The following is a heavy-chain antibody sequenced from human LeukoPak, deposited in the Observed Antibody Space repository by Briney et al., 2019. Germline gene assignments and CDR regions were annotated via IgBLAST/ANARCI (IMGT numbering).Heavy chain of an antibody. CDR2: IYSGGST. Sequence: GGSLRLSCAASGFTFTTYGMHWVRQAPGKGLEWVSVIYSGGSTYYADSVKGRFTISRDNSKNTLYLQMNSLRAEDTAVYYCARDTLDSSGYYGTDYYYYGMDVWGQGTTVTVSS. CDR3: ARDTLDSSGYYGTDYYYYGMDV. J-gene: IGHJ6*02. V-gene: IGHV3-66*01. CDR1: GFTFTTYG. D-gene: IGHD3-22*01.